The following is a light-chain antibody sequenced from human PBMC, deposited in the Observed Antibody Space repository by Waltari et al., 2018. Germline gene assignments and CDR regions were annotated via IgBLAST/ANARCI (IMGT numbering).Light chain of an antibody. CDR1: SSDVGPSNY. CDR2: EVS. CDR3: SSYTSTTTALI. V-gene: IGLV2-14*01. Sequence: QSALTQPVSVSGSPGQSITISWSGTSSDVGPSNYFSWYKQHPGKAPKLIIYEVSYRPSGISNRFSGSKSGNTASLTISGLQAEDEADYYCSSYTSTTTALIFGGGTHLTVL. J-gene: IGLJ2*01.